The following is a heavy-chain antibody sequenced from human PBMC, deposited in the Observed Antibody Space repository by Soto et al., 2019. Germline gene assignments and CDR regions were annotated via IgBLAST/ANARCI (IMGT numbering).Heavy chain of an antibody. J-gene: IGHJ4*02. CDR3: AKDQYASSLRRGSWDY. Sequence: EVQLLESGGGLVQPGGSLRLSCAASGFTFSYSAMNWVRQAPGKGLEWVSHIGGSGGSTYYADSVKGRFTISRDNSKNTLYLQMNGLRAEDTAVYYCAKDQYASSLRRGSWDYWGQGTLVTVSS. CDR2: IGGSGGST. V-gene: IGHV3-23*01. CDR1: GFTFSYSA. D-gene: IGHD6-6*01.